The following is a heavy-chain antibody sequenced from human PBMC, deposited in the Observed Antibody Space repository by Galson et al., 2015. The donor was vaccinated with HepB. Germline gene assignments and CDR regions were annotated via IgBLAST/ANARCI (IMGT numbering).Heavy chain of an antibody. CDR3: AKERGYSSSSVDY. Sequence: SLRLSCAASGFTFSSYAMSWVRQAPGKGLEWVSAISDGAGSTYYADSVKGRFTISRDNPKNTLYLQMSSLRAEDTAVYYCAKERGYSSSSVDYWGQGALVTVSS. D-gene: IGHD6-6*01. CDR1: GFTFSSYA. CDR2: ISDGAGST. V-gene: IGHV3-23*01. J-gene: IGHJ4*02.